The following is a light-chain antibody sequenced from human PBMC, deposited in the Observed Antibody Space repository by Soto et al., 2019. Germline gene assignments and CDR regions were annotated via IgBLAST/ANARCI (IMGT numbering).Light chain of an antibody. CDR2: DTS. Sequence: HAVVTQEPSLTVSPGGTVTLTCGSSTGAVTSNHHPYWFQQKAGQAPRTLIYDTSNKHSWTPARFSGSLLGDKAALTLSGAQPEDEDQYYCLLSYNAARVFGGGTKLTVL. J-gene: IGLJ2*01. CDR1: TGAVTSNHH. CDR3: LLSYNAARV. V-gene: IGLV7-46*01.